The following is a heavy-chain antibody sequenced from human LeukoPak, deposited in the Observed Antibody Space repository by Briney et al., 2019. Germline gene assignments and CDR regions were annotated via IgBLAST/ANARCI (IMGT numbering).Heavy chain of an antibody. CDR2: IYHSGSP. J-gene: IGHJ4*02. CDR1: GGSISSYY. V-gene: IGHV4-59*08. CDR3: ARTYYDYLWGTGYFDY. D-gene: IGHD3-16*01. Sequence: PSETPSLTCTVSGGSISSYYWSWIRQPPGKGLEWIGYIYHSGSPNYNPSLKSRVTMSVDTSKNQFSLKLSSVTAADTAVYYCARTYYDYLWGTGYFDYWGQGTLVTVSS.